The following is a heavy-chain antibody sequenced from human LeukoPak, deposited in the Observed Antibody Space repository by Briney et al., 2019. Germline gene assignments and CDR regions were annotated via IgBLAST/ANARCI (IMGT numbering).Heavy chain of an antibody. D-gene: IGHD2-2*01. V-gene: IGHV3-30*02. CDR1: GFTFSSYG. CDR3: AKFPPDIVVVPAARDAFDI. Sequence: GGSLRLSCAASGFTFSSYGMHWVRQAPGKGLEWVAFIRYDGSNKYYADSVKGRFTISRDNSKNTLYLQMNSLRAEDTAVYYCAKFPPDIVVVPAARDAFDIWGQGTMVTVSS. CDR2: IRYDGSNK. J-gene: IGHJ3*02.